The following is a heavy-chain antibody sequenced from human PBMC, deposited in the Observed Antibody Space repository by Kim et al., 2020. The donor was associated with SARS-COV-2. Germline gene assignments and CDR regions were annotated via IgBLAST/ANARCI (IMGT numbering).Heavy chain of an antibody. CDR3: ARVTPFFDY. CDR1: GFPFSHYW. V-gene: IGHV3-74*01. CDR2: INSDGSTT. J-gene: IGHJ4*02. Sequence: GGSLRLSCEASGFPFSHYWMHWVRQVPGKGLVWVSGINSDGSTTEYVESVKGRFTISRDNAKNTVYLQMNSLRAEDAAVYYCARVTPFFDYWGQGTLVTVSS.